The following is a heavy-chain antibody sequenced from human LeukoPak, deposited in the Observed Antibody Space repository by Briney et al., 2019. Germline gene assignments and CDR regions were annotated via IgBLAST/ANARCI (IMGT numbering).Heavy chain of an antibody. V-gene: IGHV1-18*01. D-gene: IGHD2-15*01. CDR3: ARVPVYCSGGSCYSLNYYYGMDV. Sequence: ASVKVSCKASGYTFTSYGISWVRQAPGQGLEWMGWISAYNGNTNYTQKLQGRVTMTTDTSTSTAYMELRSLRSDDTAVYYCARVPVYCSGGSCYSLNYYYGMDVWGQGTTVTVSS. J-gene: IGHJ6*02. CDR1: GYTFTSYG. CDR2: ISAYNGNT.